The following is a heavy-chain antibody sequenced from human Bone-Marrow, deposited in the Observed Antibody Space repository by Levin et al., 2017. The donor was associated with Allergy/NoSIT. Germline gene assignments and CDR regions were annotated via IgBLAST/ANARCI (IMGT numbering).Heavy chain of an antibody. CDR3: ARGGGGYVPPFFDL. Sequence: VASVKVSCKASGGPLNSYTMNWVRQARGQGLEWMGQVIPTLGATTYAQKFQGRLSITADKSTATAYMELSSLTSNDTAMYYCARGGGGYVPPFFDLWGQGTLVTVSS. CDR2: VIPTLGAT. D-gene: IGHD3-16*01. V-gene: IGHV1-69*06. CDR1: GGPLNSYT. J-gene: IGHJ4*02.